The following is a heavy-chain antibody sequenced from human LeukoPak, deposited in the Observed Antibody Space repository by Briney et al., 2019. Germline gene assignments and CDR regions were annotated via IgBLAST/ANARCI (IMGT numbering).Heavy chain of an antibody. CDR1: GFTFSSYG. D-gene: IGHD5-12*01. J-gene: IGHJ4*02. CDR2: IWYDGSNK. V-gene: IGHV3-33*01. Sequence: GGSLRLSCAASGFTFSSYGTHWVRQAPGKGLEWVAVIWYDGSNKYYADSVKGRFTISRDNSKNTLYLQMNSLRAEDTAVYYCARGTPGSRNSGYGDFDYWGQGTLVTVSS. CDR3: ARGTPGSRNSGYGDFDY.